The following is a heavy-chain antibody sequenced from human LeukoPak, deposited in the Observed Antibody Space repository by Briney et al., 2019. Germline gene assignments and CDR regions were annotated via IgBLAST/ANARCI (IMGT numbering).Heavy chain of an antibody. CDR1: GFTFSSYE. CDR2: ISSSGSTI. J-gene: IGHJ6*02. D-gene: IGHD3-10*01. V-gene: IGHV3-48*03. Sequence: GGSLRLSCAASGFTFSSYEMNWVRQAPGKGLEWVSYISSSGSTIYYADTVKGRFTISRDNAKNSLYLQMNSLRAEDTAVYYCAREPPSITMVRGVKDYYYGMDVWGQGTTVTVSS. CDR3: AREPPSITMVRGVKDYYYGMDV.